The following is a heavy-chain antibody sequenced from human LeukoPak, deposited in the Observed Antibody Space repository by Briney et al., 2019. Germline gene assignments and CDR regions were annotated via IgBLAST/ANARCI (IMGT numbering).Heavy chain of an antibody. D-gene: IGHD3-10*01. V-gene: IGHV4-59*12. CDR2: IYYSGST. CDR1: GGSISSYY. CDR3: ARDNYYGSGSYYLDV. J-gene: IGHJ6*02. Sequence: PSETLSLTCTVSGGSISSYYWSWIRQPPGKGLEWIGYIYYSGSTYYNPSLKSRVTISVDTSKNHFSLKLNSVTAADTAVYYCARDNYYGSGSYYLDVWGQGTTVTVSS.